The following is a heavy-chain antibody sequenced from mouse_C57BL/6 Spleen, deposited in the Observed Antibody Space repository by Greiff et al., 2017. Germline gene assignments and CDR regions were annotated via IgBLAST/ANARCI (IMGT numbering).Heavy chain of an antibody. CDR1: GFTFSDYG. CDR2: ISSGSSTI. CDR3: ARPGRDYPFAY. Sequence: EVKLMESGGGLVKPGGSLKLSCAASGFTFSDYGMHWVRQAPEKGLEWVAYISSGSSTIYYADTVKGRFTISRDNAKNTLFLQMTSLRSEDTAMYYCARPGRDYPFAYWGQGTLVTVSA. J-gene: IGHJ3*01. D-gene: IGHD2-4*01. V-gene: IGHV5-17*01.